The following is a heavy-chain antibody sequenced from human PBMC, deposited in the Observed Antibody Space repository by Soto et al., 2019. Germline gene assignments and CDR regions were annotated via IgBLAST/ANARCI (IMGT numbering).Heavy chain of an antibody. CDR2: TSNDGINT. D-gene: IGHD1-1*01. J-gene: IGHJ6*02. V-gene: IGHV3-30-3*01. CDR3: ARGNMDV. Sequence: ESVGGVVQPGRSLRLSCAASAFTLSKFVMHWVRQAPGKGLDWLAVTSNDGINTYYAGSVKGRFTISRDNSKNMVYLQMNSLRDEDTAVYYCARGNMDVWGQGTTVIVSS. CDR1: AFTLSKFV.